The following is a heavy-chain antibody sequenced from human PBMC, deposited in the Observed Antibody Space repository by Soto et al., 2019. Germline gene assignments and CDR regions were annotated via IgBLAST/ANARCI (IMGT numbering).Heavy chain of an antibody. D-gene: IGHD1-26*01. CDR3: ARLVGATIRYFDY. J-gene: IGHJ4*02. V-gene: IGHV3-21*01. Sequence: GGSLTLSCAASGFTFSSYSMNWVRQAPGKGLEWVSSISSSSSYIYYADSVKGRFTIPRDNAKNSLYLQMNSLRAEDTAVYYCARLVGATIRYFDYWGQGTLVTVSS. CDR1: GFTFSSYS. CDR2: ISSSSSYI.